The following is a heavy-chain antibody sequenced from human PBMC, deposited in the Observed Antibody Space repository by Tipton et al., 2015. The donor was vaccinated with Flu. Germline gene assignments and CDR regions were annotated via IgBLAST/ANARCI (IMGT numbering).Heavy chain of an antibody. CDR1: GFMFDDYV. CDR3: TRDTYTDNFYYYGMDV. Sequence: SLRLSCAASGFMFDDYVMHWVRQAPGKGLEWVSGISGDSGTIGYADSVKGRFTISRDNAKKSLYLQMNSLKLEDTALYYCTRDTYTDNFYYYGMDVWGQGTTVIVSS. J-gene: IGHJ6*02. V-gene: IGHV3-9*01. CDR2: ISGDSGTI. D-gene: IGHD2-15*01.